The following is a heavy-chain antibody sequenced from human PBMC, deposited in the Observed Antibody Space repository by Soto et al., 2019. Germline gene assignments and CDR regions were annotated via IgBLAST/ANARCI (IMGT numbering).Heavy chain of an antibody. V-gene: IGHV3-23*01. J-gene: IGHJ4*02. CDR2: IRGSGGST. Sequence: GGSLRLSCAASGFTFSSYAMSWVRQAPGKGLEWVSAIRGSGGSTYYADSVKGRFTISRDGSTNTIYLQINSLRVEDTAKYFCVKESTPPFFDSWGQGVAVTVSS. CDR3: VKESTPPFFDS. CDR1: GFTFSSYA. D-gene: IGHD2-15*01.